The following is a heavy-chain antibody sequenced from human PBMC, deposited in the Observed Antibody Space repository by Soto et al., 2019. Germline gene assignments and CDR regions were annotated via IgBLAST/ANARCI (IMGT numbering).Heavy chain of an antibody. V-gene: IGHV1-69*01. CDR3: ARAAPGGWAPPHGFGMDV. D-gene: IGHD1-26*01. CDR1: GGTFSSYA. J-gene: IGHJ6*02. CDR2: IIPIFGTA. Sequence: QVQLVQSGAEVKKPGSSVKVSCKASGGTFSSYAISWVRQAPGQGLEWMGGIIPIFGTANYAQKFQGRVTSTAEETTRTASIELSGLRSEGTGLYYCARAAPGGWAPPHGFGMDVWGQGTTVTVSS.